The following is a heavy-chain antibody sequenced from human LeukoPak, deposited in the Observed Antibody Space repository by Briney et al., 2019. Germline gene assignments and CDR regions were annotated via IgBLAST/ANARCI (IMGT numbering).Heavy chain of an antibody. Sequence: GGSLRLSCAASGFAFNFYAMTGVRQAPGKGMQLVSTINASGDNTYYADSVRGRFTISRDNSKDTLYLQLNSLTAEDTAIYYCAKPISGGLAVSADWFDPWGQGTLVTVSS. D-gene: IGHD6-19*01. CDR1: GFAFNFYA. V-gene: IGHV3-23*01. CDR2: INASGDNT. CDR3: AKPISGGLAVSADWFDP. J-gene: IGHJ5*02.